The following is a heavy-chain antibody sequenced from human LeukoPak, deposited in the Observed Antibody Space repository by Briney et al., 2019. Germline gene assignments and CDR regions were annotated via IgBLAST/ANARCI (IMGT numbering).Heavy chain of an antibody. V-gene: IGHV1-8*02. D-gene: IGHD2-2*01. CDR1: GYTFTGYY. CDR3: ARGRGGYCSSTSCRRNREGGSQNWFDP. Sequence: ASVKVSCKASGYTFTGYYMHWVRQAPGQGLEWMGWMNPNSGNTGYAQKFQGRVTMTRNTSISTAYMELSSLRSEDTAVYYCARGRGGYCSSTSCRRNREGGSQNWFDPWGQGTLVTVSS. J-gene: IGHJ5*02. CDR2: MNPNSGNT.